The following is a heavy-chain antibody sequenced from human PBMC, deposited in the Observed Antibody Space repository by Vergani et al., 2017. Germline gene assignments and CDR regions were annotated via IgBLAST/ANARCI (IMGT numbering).Heavy chain of an antibody. CDR2: IYYSGST. CDR3: ARDPGGASPFDY. Sequence: QVQLQESGPGLVKPSQTLSLTCTVSGGSISSGGYYWSWIRQHPGKGLEWIGYIYYSGSTYYNPSLKSRVTISVDTSKNQFPLRLSSVTAADPAVYYCARDPGGASPFDYWGQGTLVTVSS. D-gene: IGHD1-26*01. V-gene: IGHV4-31*03. J-gene: IGHJ4*02. CDR1: GGSISSGGYY.